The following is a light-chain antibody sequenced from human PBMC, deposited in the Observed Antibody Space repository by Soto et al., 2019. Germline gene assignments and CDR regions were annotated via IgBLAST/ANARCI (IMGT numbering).Light chain of an antibody. CDR2: GAS. J-gene: IGKJ1*01. CDR3: QQYNNWLRG. CDR1: QSVSSN. Sequence: EIVMTQSPATLSVSPGERATLSCRASQSVSSNLAWYQQKPGQAPRLLIYGASTRATGIPARFSGSGSGTEFTLTISSLQSEDFAVYYCQQYNNWLRGFGQGTK. V-gene: IGKV3-15*01.